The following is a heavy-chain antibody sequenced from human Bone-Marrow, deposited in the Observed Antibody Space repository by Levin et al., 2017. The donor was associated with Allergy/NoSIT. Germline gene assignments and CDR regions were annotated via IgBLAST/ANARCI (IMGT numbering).Heavy chain of an antibody. J-gene: IGHJ3*02. CDR2: IYSSGSS. CDR3: AGVAHHLIAFDI. Sequence: GGSLRLSCAASGISFGDNYMTWVRQAPGKGLEWVSTIYSSGSSFYASSVKGRCTISRDNSKNMVYLQTTRLTSDDTAIYYCAGVAHHLIAFDIWGRGTMITVSP. CDR1: GISFGDNY. V-gene: IGHV3-66*01. D-gene: IGHD5-12*01.